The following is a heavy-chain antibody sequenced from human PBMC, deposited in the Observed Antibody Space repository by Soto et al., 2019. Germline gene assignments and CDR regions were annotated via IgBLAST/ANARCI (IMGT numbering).Heavy chain of an antibody. Sequence: GGSLRLSCAASGFTFSSYAMHWVRQAPGKGLEWVAVISYDGSNKYYADSVKGRFTISRDNSKNTLYLQMNSLRAEDTAVYYCARSRCSSTSCYYYYYYGMDVWGQGTTVTVSS. D-gene: IGHD2-2*01. V-gene: IGHV3-30-3*01. CDR3: ARSRCSSTSCYYYYYYGMDV. J-gene: IGHJ6*02. CDR1: GFTFSSYA. CDR2: ISYDGSNK.